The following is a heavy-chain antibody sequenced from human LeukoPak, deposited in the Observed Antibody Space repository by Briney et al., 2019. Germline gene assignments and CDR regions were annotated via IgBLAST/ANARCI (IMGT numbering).Heavy chain of an antibody. J-gene: IGHJ4*02. V-gene: IGHV4-34*01. CDR3: ARGGRLAAAGADY. CDR1: GGSFSGYY. D-gene: IGHD6-13*01. CDR2: INHSGST. Sequence: SETLSLTCAVYGGSFSGYYWSWIRQPPEKGLEWIGEINHSGSTNYNPSLKSRVTISVGTSKNQFSLKLTSVTAADTAVYYCARGGRLAAAGADYWGQGTLVTVSS.